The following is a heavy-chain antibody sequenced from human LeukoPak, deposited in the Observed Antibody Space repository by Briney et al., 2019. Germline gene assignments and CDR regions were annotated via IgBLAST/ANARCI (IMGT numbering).Heavy chain of an antibody. V-gene: IGHV3-23*01. CDR2: IGGSGTRT. D-gene: IGHD5-24*01. CDR3: ARDTISFQIEKATIPLAY. Sequence: HPGGSLRLSCSASGFTFTTYGMNWVRQAPGKGLEWVSGIGGSGTRTYYADSVKGRFTISRDNSKNTLYLQMNSLRAEDTAVYYCARDTISFQIEKATIPLAYWGQGTLVTVSS. CDR1: GFTFTTYG. J-gene: IGHJ4*02.